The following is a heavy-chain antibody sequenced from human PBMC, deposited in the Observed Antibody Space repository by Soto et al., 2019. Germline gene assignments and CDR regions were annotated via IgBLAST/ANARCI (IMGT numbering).Heavy chain of an antibody. CDR2: ISYDGSNK. Sequence: GGSLRLSCAASGFTFSSYGMHWVRQAPGKGLEWVAVISYDGSNKYYADSVKGRFTISRDNSKNTLYLQMNSLGAEDTAVYYCAKDAYDILTGYQALDYWGQGTLVTVAS. D-gene: IGHD3-9*01. V-gene: IGHV3-30*18. CDR1: GFTFSSYG. J-gene: IGHJ4*02. CDR3: AKDAYDILTGYQALDY.